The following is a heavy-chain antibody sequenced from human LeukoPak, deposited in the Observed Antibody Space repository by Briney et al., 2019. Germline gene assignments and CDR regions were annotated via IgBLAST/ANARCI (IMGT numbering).Heavy chain of an antibody. CDR3: ARDGLSKGVAGTFDY. CDR2: ISAYNGNT. D-gene: IGHD6-19*01. Sequence: GASVKVSCKASGYTFTSYGISWVRQAPGQGLEWMGWISAYNGNTNYAQNLQGRVMMTTDTSTSTAYMELRSLRSDDTAVYYCARDGLSKGVAGTFDYWGQGTLVTVSS. V-gene: IGHV1-18*01. CDR1: GYTFTSYG. J-gene: IGHJ4*02.